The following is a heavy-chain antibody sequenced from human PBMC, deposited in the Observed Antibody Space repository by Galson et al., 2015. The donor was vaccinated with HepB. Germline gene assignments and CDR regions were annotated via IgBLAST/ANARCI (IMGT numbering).Heavy chain of an antibody. CDR1: GFTFDDHA. Sequence: SLRLSCAASGFTFDDHAMHWVRQAPGKGLEWVSGISWNTGTVGYADSVKGRFTISRDNARKVLSLQLNSLRAEDTALYYCAKDRGKRGHDILTGLLDYWGQGTLVTVSS. D-gene: IGHD3-9*01. V-gene: IGHV3-9*01. CDR3: AKDRGKRGHDILTGLLDY. J-gene: IGHJ4*02. CDR2: ISWNTGTV.